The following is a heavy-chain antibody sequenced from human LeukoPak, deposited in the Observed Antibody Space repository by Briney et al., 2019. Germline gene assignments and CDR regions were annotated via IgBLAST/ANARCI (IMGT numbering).Heavy chain of an antibody. CDR3: ARDPGPYGTDAFDI. D-gene: IGHD1-14*01. V-gene: IGHV3-21*01. J-gene: IGHJ3*02. CDR1: GFTFSSYS. CDR2: ISSSSSYI. Sequence: GGSLRLSCAASGFTFSSYSMKWVRQAPGKGLEWVSSISSSSSYIYYADSVKGRFTISRDNAKNSLYLQMNSLRAEDTAVYYCARDPGPYGTDAFDIWGQGTMVTVSS.